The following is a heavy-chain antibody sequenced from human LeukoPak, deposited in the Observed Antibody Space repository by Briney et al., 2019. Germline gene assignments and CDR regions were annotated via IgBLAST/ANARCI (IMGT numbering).Heavy chain of an antibody. CDR3: ARRDCSGGSCYQYLDY. V-gene: IGHV4-30-4*08. J-gene: IGHJ4*02. CDR1: GGSISSGEYY. Sequence: SETLSLTCTVSGGSISSGEYYWSWIRQPPGKGLEWIGYIYYSGSTYYNPSLKSRVTISVDTSKNQFSLKLSSVTAADTAVYYCARRDCSGGSCYQYLDYWGQGTLVTVSS. CDR2: IYYSGST. D-gene: IGHD2-15*01.